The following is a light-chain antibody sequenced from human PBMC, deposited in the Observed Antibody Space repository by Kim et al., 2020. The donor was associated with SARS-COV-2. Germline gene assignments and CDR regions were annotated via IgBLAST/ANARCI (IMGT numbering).Light chain of an antibody. V-gene: IGLV1-44*01. J-gene: IGLJ3*02. CDR3: AAWDDSLNAWV. CDR2: SNN. CDR1: SANIGSNT. Sequence: GPSGAIASSGSSANIGSNTLNWYRQLPGTAPKLLSYSNNQRPSGVPDRFSGSKSGTSASLDISGLQSEDEADYYCAAWDDSLNAWVFGGGTQLTVL.